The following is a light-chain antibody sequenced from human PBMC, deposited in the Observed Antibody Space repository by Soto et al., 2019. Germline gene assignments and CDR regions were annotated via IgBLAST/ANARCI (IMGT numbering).Light chain of an antibody. CDR1: QSISSY. Sequence: DIQMTQSPSSLSASAGDRVTITCRASQSISSYLNWYQQKPGKAPKLLIYKASNLEGGVPSRFSGSGSGTEFTLTISSLRPDDFATYYCQQYHNYAYTFGQGTKVDI. CDR2: KAS. CDR3: QQYHNYAYT. V-gene: IGKV1-5*03. J-gene: IGKJ1*01.